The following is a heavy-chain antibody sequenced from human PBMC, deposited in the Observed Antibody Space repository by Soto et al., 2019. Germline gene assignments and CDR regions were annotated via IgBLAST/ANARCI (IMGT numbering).Heavy chain of an antibody. CDR3: ARVGGVDIVAAIIFSFDF. D-gene: IGHD5-12*01. J-gene: IGHJ4*02. Sequence: ASVNVSCKASGYSFTSYSITWVRQAPGQGLEWMGWISPYNENTIYAQKLQGRVTMTADTSTSTASMELRSLRSDDTAVYYCARVGGVDIVAAIIFSFDFWGQGTRVTVSS. CDR1: GYSFTSYS. CDR2: ISPYNENT. V-gene: IGHV1-18*01.